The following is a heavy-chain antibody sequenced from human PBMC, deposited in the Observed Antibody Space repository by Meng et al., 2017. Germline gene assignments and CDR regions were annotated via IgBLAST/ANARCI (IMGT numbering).Heavy chain of an antibody. Sequence: QGHRQQVGEGLLKPSETLSLTCTVYGGSFSTYFLRWIRQSPGKGLEWIGEINHSGSTKKNPSLKSRVTMSVDTSKNQFSLRVSSVTAADTAVYYCARGPLVHQYFDYWGQGTLVTVSS. CDR2: INHSGST. V-gene: IGHV4-34*01. D-gene: IGHD6-13*01. CDR3: ARGPLVHQYFDY. CDR1: GGSFSTYF. J-gene: IGHJ4*02.